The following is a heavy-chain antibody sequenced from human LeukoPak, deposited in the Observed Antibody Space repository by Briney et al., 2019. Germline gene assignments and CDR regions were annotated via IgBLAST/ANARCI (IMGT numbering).Heavy chain of an antibody. CDR1: GFTFDDYA. CDR2: ISWDGGST. Sequence: GGSLRLSCAASGFTFDDYAMHWVRQAPGKGLEWVSLISWDGGSTYYADSVKSRFTISRDNSKNSLYLQMNSLRAEDTALYYCAKDKTEWLATYYYYYMDVWGKGTTVTVSS. J-gene: IGHJ6*03. D-gene: IGHD6-19*01. CDR3: AKDKTEWLATYYYYYMDV. V-gene: IGHV3-43D*03.